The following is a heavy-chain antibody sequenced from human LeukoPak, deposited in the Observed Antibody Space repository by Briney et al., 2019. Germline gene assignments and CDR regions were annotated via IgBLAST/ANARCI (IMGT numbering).Heavy chain of an antibody. Sequence: GGSLRLSCAASGFTFSSYWMIWGRQAPGKGREWVAKIQQEGSEKYYVDSVKGRFPLSRHNPKISLYLQMNSLRAEHTAVYYCARNPPRYFNWGQGTLVTVSS. V-gene: IGHV3-7*05. CDR3: ARNPPRYFN. D-gene: IGHD1-26*01. J-gene: IGHJ4*02. CDR2: IQQEGSEK. CDR1: GFTFSSYW.